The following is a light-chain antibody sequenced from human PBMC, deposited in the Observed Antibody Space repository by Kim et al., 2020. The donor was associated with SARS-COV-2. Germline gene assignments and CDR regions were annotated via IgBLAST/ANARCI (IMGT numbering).Light chain of an antibody. CDR1: SSNIGRNT. CDR3: AAWDDSLNGVV. J-gene: IGLJ2*01. Sequence: GQRVTIAWSGSSSNIGRNTVNWYQQLPGTAPKLLIYGNNQRPSGVPDRFSGSKSGTSASLAISGLQSEDEAHYYCAAWDDSLNGVVFGGGTKVTVL. V-gene: IGLV1-44*01. CDR2: GNN.